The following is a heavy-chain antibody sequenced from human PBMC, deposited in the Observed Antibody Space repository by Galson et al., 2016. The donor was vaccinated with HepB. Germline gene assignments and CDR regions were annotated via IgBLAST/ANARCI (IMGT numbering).Heavy chain of an antibody. V-gene: IGHV1-69*13. Sequence: SVKVSCKASGGTFSSYAISWVRQAPGEGLEWMGGIIPLFGSVKYAQKIQGRVTITADESTSTAYMEVSSLRSEDTAVYYCARDWTLAVVTPMYYYHGMDGWGQGTTVTVSS. D-gene: IGHD4-23*01. J-gene: IGHJ6*02. CDR1: GGTFSSYA. CDR2: IIPLFGSV. CDR3: ARDWTLAVVTPMYYYHGMDG.